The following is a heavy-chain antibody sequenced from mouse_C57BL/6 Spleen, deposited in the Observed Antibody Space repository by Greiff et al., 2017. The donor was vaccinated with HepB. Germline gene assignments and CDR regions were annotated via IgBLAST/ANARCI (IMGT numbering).Heavy chain of an antibody. Sequence: VQLKESGPGLVKPSQSLSLTCSVTGYSITSGYYWNWIRQFPGNKLEWMGYISYDGSNNYNPSLKNRISITRDTSKNQFFLKLNSVTTEDTAIYYCARVTTPYYFHYWGQGTTLTVSS. V-gene: IGHV3-6*01. CDR1: GYSITSGYY. J-gene: IGHJ2*01. D-gene: IGHD1-1*01. CDR2: ISYDGSN. CDR3: ARVTTPYYFHY.